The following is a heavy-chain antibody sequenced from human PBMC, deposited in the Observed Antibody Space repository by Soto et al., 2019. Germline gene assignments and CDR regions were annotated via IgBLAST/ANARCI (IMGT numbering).Heavy chain of an antibody. CDR1: GFTFNNYG. J-gene: IGHJ4*02. CDR3: AKGSVSPHQLLDH. D-gene: IGHD3-3*01. Sequence: QVQLVESGGGVVQPGRSLRLSCAASGFTFNNYGMHWVRQAPGKGLEWVTTISSDGNDKYYADSVKGRFTISRDNSKNTLDLQMNGLRAEDTAIYFCAKGSVSPHQLLDHWGQGTLVTVSS. V-gene: IGHV3-30*18. CDR2: ISSDGNDK.